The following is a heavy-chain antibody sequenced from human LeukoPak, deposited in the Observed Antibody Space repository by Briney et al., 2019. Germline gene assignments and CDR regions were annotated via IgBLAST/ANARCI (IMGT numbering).Heavy chain of an antibody. V-gene: IGHV3-30*03. J-gene: IGHJ5*02. D-gene: IGHD7-27*01. CDR3: TREVSNWGSEDWFDP. Sequence: GRSLRLSCAASGFTFSSYGMHWVRQAPGKGLEWVAVISYDGSNKYYADSVKGRFTISRDNAKNTLYLQMNSLRAEDTAVYYCTREVSNWGSEDWFDPWGQGTLVTVSS. CDR2: ISYDGSNK. CDR1: GFTFSSYG.